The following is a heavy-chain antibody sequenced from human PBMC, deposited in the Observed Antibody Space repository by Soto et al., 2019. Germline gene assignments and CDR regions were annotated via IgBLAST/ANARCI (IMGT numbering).Heavy chain of an antibody. CDR2: ISYDGSNK. D-gene: IGHD3-16*02. CDR1: GFTFSSYG. V-gene: IGHV3-30*18. CDR3: AKGRAEIMITFGGVIATIHPPDY. J-gene: IGHJ4*02. Sequence: LRLSCAASGFTFSSYGMHWVRQAPGKGLEWVAVISYDGSNKYYADSVKGRFTISRDNSKNTLYLQMNSLRAEDTAVYYCAKGRAEIMITFGGVIATIHPPDYWGQGTLVPVSS.